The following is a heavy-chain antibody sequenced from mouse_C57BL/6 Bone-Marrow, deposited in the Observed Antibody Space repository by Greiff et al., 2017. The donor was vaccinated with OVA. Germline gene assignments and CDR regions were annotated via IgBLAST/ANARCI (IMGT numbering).Heavy chain of an antibody. J-gene: IGHJ4*01. CDR2: IYPGDGDT. V-gene: IGHV1-82*01. Sequence: VQLQQSGPELVKPGASVKISCKASGYAFSSSWMNWVKQRPGKGLEWIGRIYPGDGDTNYNGKFKGKATLTADKSSSTAYMQLSSLTSEDSAVYFCAREGADAMDYWGQGTSVTVSS. CDR3: AREGADAMDY. CDR1: GYAFSSSW.